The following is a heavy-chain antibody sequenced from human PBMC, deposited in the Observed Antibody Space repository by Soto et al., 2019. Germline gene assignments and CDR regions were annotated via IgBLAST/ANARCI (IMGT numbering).Heavy chain of an antibody. CDR3: ARVAGGYNSAFDS. Sequence: PGGSLRLSCTAAGFNLNAYYVAWIRQIPGKGLDWISYISHSGDTYYYADSVKGRSTISRDNDKNSVSLEIHSLRVDDTALYFCARVAGGYNSAFDSWGQGTLVTVSS. J-gene: IGHJ5*01. D-gene: IGHD6-25*01. CDR1: GFNLNAYY. CDR2: ISHSGDTY. V-gene: IGHV3-11*01.